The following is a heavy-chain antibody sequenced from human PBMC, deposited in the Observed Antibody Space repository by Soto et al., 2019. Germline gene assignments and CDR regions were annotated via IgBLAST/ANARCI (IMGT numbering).Heavy chain of an antibody. D-gene: IGHD6-13*01. J-gene: IGHJ4*02. CDR2: MNPSSGNT. V-gene: IGHV1-8*01. Sequence: QVQLVQSGAEVKKPGDSVKVSCKASGYTFTSYDINWVRQATGQGHEWMGWMNPSSGNTGYAQKFQGRVTMTRNTSISTAYMELSSLKSEYTAVYYCARELSSSWRFDYWGQGTLVTVSS. CDR1: GYTFTSYD. CDR3: ARELSSSWRFDY.